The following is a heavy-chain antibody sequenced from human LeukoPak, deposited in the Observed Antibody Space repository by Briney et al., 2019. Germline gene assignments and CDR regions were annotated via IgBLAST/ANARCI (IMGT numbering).Heavy chain of an antibody. J-gene: IGHJ3*02. Sequence: PGRSLRLSCAASGFTFSSYAMHWVRQAPGKGLEWVAVISYDGSNKYYADSVKGRFTISRDNSKNTLYLQMNSLRAEDTAVYYCARDGSGDYGDFPDAFDIWGQGTMVTVSS. CDR1: GFTFSSYA. CDR3: ARDGSGDYGDFPDAFDI. CDR2: ISYDGSNK. D-gene: IGHD4-17*01. V-gene: IGHV3-30-3*01.